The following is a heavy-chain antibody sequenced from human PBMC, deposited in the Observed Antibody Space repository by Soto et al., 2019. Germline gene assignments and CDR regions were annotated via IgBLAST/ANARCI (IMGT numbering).Heavy chain of an antibody. CDR2: ISYDGSNK. V-gene: IGHV3-30-3*01. D-gene: IGHD3-10*01. J-gene: IGHJ6*02. CDR1: GFTFSSYA. CDR3: ARPSYYYGSGSYQKFYYYYYGMDV. Sequence: GGSLRLSCAASGFTFSSYAMHWVRQAPGKGLEWVAVISYDGSNKYYADSVKGRFTIARDNSKNTLYLQMNSLRAEDTAVYYCARPSYYYGSGSYQKFYYYYYGMDVWGQGTTVTVSS.